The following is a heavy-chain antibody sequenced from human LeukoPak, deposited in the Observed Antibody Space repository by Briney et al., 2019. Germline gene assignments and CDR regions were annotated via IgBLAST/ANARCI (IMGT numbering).Heavy chain of an antibody. CDR2: IYYSGST. V-gene: IGHV4-59*05. CDR3: ARLQFGDFYFDY. Sequence: SETLSLTCTVSGGSISSYHWSWIRQPPGKGLEWIGSIYYSGSTSYNPSLKSRVTISVDTSKNQFSLRLSSVTAADTAVYYCARLQFGDFYFDYWGQGTLVTVSS. D-gene: IGHD4-17*01. J-gene: IGHJ4*02. CDR1: GGSISSYH.